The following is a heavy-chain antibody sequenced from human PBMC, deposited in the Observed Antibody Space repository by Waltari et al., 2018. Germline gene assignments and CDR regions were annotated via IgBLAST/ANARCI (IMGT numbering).Heavy chain of an antibody. Sequence: QVQLQESGPGLVKPSETLSLTCAVSGYSISSGYYWGWIRQPPGQGLEWIGSIYHSGSTYYNPSFKSRVTISVDTSKNQFSLKLSSVTAADTAVYYCARRADYYDSSGYWKYWGQGTLVTVSS. D-gene: IGHD3-22*01. CDR3: ARRADYYDSSGYWKY. CDR2: IYHSGST. J-gene: IGHJ4*02. CDR1: GYSISSGYY. V-gene: IGHV4-38-2*01.